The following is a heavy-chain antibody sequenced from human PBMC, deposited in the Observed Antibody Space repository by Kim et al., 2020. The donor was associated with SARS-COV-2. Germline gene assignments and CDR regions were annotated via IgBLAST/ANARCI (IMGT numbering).Heavy chain of an antibody. Sequence: SETLSLTCTVSGGSISNFYWSWLRQPQGKGLEWIGYISYSGITNYSPSLKTRVTISIDTSENQFSLRLSSVTAADTAVYYCTRGGGYNHFDFWGQGSLVTVSS. CDR3: TRGGGYNHFDF. J-gene: IGHJ4*02. CDR1: GGSISNFY. D-gene: IGHD5-12*01. CDR2: ISYSGIT. V-gene: IGHV4-59*01.